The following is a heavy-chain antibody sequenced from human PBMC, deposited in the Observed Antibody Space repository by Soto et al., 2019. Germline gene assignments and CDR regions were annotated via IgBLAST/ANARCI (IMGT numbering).Heavy chain of an antibody. D-gene: IGHD3-3*01. Sequence: GESLKISCKGSGYSFTSYWIGWVRQMPGKGLEWMGIIYPGDSDTRYSPSFQGQVTISADKSISTAYLQWSSLKASDTAMYYCARPSGSIFGHDYYYMDVWGKGTTVTVSS. CDR1: GYSFTSYW. J-gene: IGHJ6*03. V-gene: IGHV5-51*01. CDR2: IYPGDSDT. CDR3: ARPSGSIFGHDYYYMDV.